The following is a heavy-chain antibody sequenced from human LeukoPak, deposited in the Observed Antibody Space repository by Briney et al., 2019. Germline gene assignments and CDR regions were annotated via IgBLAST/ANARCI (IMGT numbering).Heavy chain of an antibody. CDR1: GFTFSSYG. J-gene: IGHJ4*02. V-gene: IGHV3-48*02. CDR3: ARDDPNWDPSSYYFDS. D-gene: IGHD3-10*01. Sequence: GGSLRLSCAASGFTFSSYGMHWVRQAPGKGLEWISYISTSGIIYYADSVRGRFTISRDNAKNSLYLQMNSLRDEDTAVYYRARDDPNWDPSSYYFDSWGQGVLVTVSS. CDR2: ISTSGII.